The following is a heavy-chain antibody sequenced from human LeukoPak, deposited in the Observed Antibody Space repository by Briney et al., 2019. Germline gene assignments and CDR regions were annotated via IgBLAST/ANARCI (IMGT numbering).Heavy chain of an antibody. V-gene: IGHV4-31*03. J-gene: IGHJ3*02. CDR3: ARCYGSGDVFDI. Sequence: SQTLSLTCTVSGGSISSGGYYWSWIRQHPGRGLEWIGYIYDSGSTYYSPSLKSRITTSVDTSKSQFSLKLSSVTAADTAVYYCARCYGSGDVFDIWGQGTMVTVSS. D-gene: IGHD3-10*01. CDR2: IYDSGST. CDR1: GGSISSGGYY.